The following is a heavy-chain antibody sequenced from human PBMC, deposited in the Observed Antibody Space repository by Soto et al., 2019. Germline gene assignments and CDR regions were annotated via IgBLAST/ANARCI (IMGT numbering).Heavy chain of an antibody. D-gene: IGHD2-15*01. CDR1: GFTFSSYS. CDR2: ISSSSSTI. Sequence: GGSLRLSCAASGFTFSSYSMNWVRQAPGKGLEWVSYISSSSSTIYYADSVKGRFTISRDNAKNSLYLQMNSLRAEDTAVYYCVRDVDEGYCSGGSCYSAFDIWGQGTMVTVSS. J-gene: IGHJ3*02. CDR3: VRDVDEGYCSGGSCYSAFDI. V-gene: IGHV3-48*01.